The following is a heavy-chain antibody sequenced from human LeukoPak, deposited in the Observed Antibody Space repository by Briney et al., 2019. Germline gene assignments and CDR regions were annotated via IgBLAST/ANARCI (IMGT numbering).Heavy chain of an antibody. CDR1: GYTFTSYG. Sequence: ASVKVSCKASGYTFTSYGISWVRQAPGQGLEWMGWISAYNGNTNYAQKLQGRVTMTTDTSTSTAYMELRSLRSGDTAVYYCARDQPFSTVTTRGDLDYWGQGTLVTVSS. CDR2: ISAYNGNT. CDR3: ARDQPFSTVTTRGDLDY. D-gene: IGHD4-17*01. J-gene: IGHJ4*02. V-gene: IGHV1-18*01.